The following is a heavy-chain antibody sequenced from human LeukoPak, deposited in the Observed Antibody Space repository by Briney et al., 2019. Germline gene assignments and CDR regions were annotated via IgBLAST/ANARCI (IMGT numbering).Heavy chain of an antibody. CDR2: IYSGGST. V-gene: IGHV3-66*02. D-gene: IGHD6-6*01. CDR1: GFTVSSNY. Sequence: PGGSLRLSCAASGFTVSSNYMSWVRQAPGKGLEWLSVIYSGGSTYYADSVKGRFTISRDNSKNTLYLQMNSLRAEDTAVYYCARDRPYSSSSDYYYGMDVWGQGTTVTVSS. CDR3: ARDRPYSSSSDYYYGMDV. J-gene: IGHJ6*02.